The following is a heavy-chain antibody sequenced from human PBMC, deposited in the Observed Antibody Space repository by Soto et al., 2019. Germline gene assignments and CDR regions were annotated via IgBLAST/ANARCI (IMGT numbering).Heavy chain of an antibody. D-gene: IGHD3-9*01. J-gene: IGHJ4*02. V-gene: IGHV3-30-3*01. CDR2: ISYDGSNK. Sequence: GGSLRLSCAASGFTFSSYAMHWVRQAPGKGLEWVAVISYDGSNKYYADSVKGRFTISRDNSKNTLYLQMNSLRAEDTAVYYCARAGYPIYFDYWGQGTLVTVS. CDR3: ARAGYPIYFDY. CDR1: GFTFSSYA.